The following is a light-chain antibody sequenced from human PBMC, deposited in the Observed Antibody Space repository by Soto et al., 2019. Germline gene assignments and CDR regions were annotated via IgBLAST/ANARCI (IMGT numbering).Light chain of an antibody. V-gene: IGKV3-11*01. Sequence: EIVLTQSPATLSLSPGERATLSCRASQSVSSYLAWYQQKPGQAPRLLIYDASNRATGIPARFSGSGSGTDFTLTISSLEPEDFAVYYCQQGYTFGQGTKLEIK. CDR2: DAS. CDR1: QSVSSY. J-gene: IGKJ2*01. CDR3: QQGYT.